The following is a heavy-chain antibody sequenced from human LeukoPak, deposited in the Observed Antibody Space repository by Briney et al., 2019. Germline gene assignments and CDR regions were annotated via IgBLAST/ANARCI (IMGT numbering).Heavy chain of an antibody. V-gene: IGHV3-48*04. Sequence: GGSLRLSCAASGFTFSTYTMNWVRQAPGKGLEWVSYISSSSSAIYYADSVKGRFTMSRDNAKNSLYLQMNSLRAEDTAVYYCARLRYYGMDVWGQGTTVTVSS. CDR3: ARLRYYGMDV. CDR1: GFTFSTYT. J-gene: IGHJ6*02. CDR2: ISSSSSAI.